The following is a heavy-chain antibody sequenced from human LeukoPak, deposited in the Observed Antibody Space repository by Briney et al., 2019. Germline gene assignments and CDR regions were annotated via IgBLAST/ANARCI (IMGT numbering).Heavy chain of an antibody. CDR1: GYTFTGYY. D-gene: IGHD2-21*02. CDR3: ASDSHIVVVTAIHRYFQH. V-gene: IGHV1-2*06. J-gene: IGHJ1*01. CDR2: INPNSGGT. Sequence: ASVKVSCKASGYTFTGYYMHWVRQAPGQGLEWMGRINPNSGGTNYAQKFQGRVTMTRDTSISTAYMELSRLRSDDTAVYYCASDSHIVVVTAIHRYFQHWGEGTLVSVPS.